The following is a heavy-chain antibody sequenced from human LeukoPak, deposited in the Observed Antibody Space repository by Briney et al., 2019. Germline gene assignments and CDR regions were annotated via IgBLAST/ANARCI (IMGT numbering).Heavy chain of an antibody. V-gene: IGHV3-74*01. J-gene: IGHJ4*02. Sequence: PGGSLRLSCAASGFIFSNYWMHWVRQAPGKGLGWVSHIHSDGSRTSYADSVKGRFTISRDNGKNTLYLQMNSLRAEDTAVYYCARVSRMYYYGPFDYWGQGTLVTVSS. CDR2: IHSDGSRT. CDR3: ARVSRMYYYGPFDY. CDR1: GFIFSNYW. D-gene: IGHD3-10*01.